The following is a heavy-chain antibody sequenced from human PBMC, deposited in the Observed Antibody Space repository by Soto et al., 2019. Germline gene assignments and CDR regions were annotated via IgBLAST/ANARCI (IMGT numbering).Heavy chain of an antibody. CDR1: GFTFSSYE. V-gene: IGHV3-48*03. J-gene: IGHJ6*02. D-gene: IGHD6-13*01. CDR2: ISSSGSTI. CDR3: AHEDIAAAGTYGMDV. Sequence: PGGSLRLSCAASGFTFSSYEMNWGRQAPGKGLEWVSYISSSGSTIYYADSVKGRFTISRDNAKNSLYLQMNSLRAEDTAVYYCAHEDIAAAGTYGMDVWGQGTTVTVSS.